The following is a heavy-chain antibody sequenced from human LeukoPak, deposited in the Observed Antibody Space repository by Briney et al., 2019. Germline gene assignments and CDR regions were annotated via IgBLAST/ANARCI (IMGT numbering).Heavy chain of an antibody. Sequence: GGSLRLSCAASGFTFSSYNMNWVRQAPGKGLEWVSYISGRGNTIKYADSAKGRFTISRDNGKNSLYLHMSSLRAEDMAVYYCTRDPPALEDFDYWGQGTQVTVSS. J-gene: IGHJ4*02. V-gene: IGHV3-48*04. CDR1: GFTFSSYN. CDR2: ISGRGNTI. CDR3: TRDPPALEDFDY.